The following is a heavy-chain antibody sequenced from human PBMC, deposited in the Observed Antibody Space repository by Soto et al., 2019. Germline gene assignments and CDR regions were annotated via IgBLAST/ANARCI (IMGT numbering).Heavy chain of an antibody. J-gene: IGHJ6*02. CDR3: ARAGCDGGSCYTLVGLRHGMDV. CDR1: GFTFSSDA. V-gene: IGHV3-30-3*01. D-gene: IGHD2-15*01. CDR2: ISYDGNNK. Sequence: QVQLVESGGGVVQPGRSLRLSCAASGFTFSSDAMYWVRHAPGKGLEWVAVISYDGNNKYYADSVKGRFTISRDNSKNTLYLQMNSLRDEDTAVYYCARAGCDGGSCYTLVGLRHGMDVWGQGTTVTVSS.